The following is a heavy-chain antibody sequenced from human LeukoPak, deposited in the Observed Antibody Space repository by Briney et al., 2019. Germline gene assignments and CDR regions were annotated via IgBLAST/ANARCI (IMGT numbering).Heavy chain of an antibody. V-gene: IGHV1-46*01. CDR3: ATDLPTGFGSTAY. CDR1: GNTFTNNF. J-gene: IGHJ4*02. D-gene: IGHD3-10*01. CDR2: INPSGSAT. Sequence: EASVKVSCKASGNTFTNNFMHWVRQAPGQGLEWMGLINPSGSATTYPQKLQGRVTMTRDTSTNTVYMELSSLRSKDTAVYYCATDLPTGFGSTAYWGQGTLVTVSS.